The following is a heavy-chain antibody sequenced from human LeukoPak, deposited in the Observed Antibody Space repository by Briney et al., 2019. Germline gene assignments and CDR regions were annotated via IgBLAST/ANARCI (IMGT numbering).Heavy chain of an antibody. Sequence: SETLSLTCTVSGGSISSYYWSWIRQPPGKGLEWIGHIYYSGSTNYNPSLKSRVTISVDTSKNQFSLKLSSVTAADTAVYYCARGIVGATRLDYWGQGTLVTVSS. CDR1: GGSISSYY. V-gene: IGHV4-59*01. CDR3: ARGIVGATRLDY. J-gene: IGHJ4*02. D-gene: IGHD1-26*01. CDR2: IYYSGST.